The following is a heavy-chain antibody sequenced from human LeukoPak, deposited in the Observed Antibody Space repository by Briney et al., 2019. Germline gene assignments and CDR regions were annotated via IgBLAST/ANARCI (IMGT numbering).Heavy chain of an antibody. J-gene: IGHJ4*02. D-gene: IGHD3-10*01. Sequence: GGSLRLSCAASGFTFSSYWMSWVRQAPGKRLEWVANIKQDGSEKYYVDSVKGRFTISRDNAKNSLYLQMNSLRAEDTAVYYCASYGSGSYYEFDYWGQGTLVTVSS. CDR1: GFTFSSYW. V-gene: IGHV3-7*01. CDR3: ASYGSGSYYEFDY. CDR2: IKQDGSEK.